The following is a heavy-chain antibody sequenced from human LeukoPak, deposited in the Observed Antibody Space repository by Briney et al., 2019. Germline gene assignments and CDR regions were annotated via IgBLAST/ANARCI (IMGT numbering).Heavy chain of an antibody. CDR3: AKEGTAQISTWYDY. J-gene: IGHJ4*02. D-gene: IGHD6-13*01. CDR2: VSYEGKSQ. Sequence: GRSLRLSCATSGFTFSNYGMHWVRQAPGKGLEWLAVVSYEGKSQYYADSVRGRFTISRDNSKNTLYLQMNSLRGEDAAVYYCAKEGTAQISTWYDYWGQGTLVTVSS. V-gene: IGHV3-30*18. CDR1: GFTFSNYG.